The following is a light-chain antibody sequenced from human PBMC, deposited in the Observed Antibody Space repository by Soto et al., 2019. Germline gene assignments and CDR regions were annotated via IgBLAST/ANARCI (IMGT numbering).Light chain of an antibody. CDR3: QQYNNWPPYT. CDR1: QSVSSN. V-gene: IGKV3-15*01. CDR2: GAS. Sequence: EIVMTQSPATLSVSPGERVTLSCRASQSVSSNLAWYQQKPGQAPRLLIYGASTRATGIPARFSGSGSGTEFTLTISSLQSEDFAVYYCQQYNNWPPYTFGQGTKVEIK. J-gene: IGKJ2*01.